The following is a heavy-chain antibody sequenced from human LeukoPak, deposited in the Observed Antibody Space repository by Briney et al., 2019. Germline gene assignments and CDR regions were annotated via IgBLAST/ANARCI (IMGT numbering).Heavy chain of an antibody. V-gene: IGHV3-23*01. CDR1: GFTLSSYA. J-gene: IGHJ3*02. Sequence: QTGGSLRLSCAASGFTLSSYAMSWVRQAPGKGLEWVSAISGSGGSTYYADSVKGRFTISRDNSKNTLYLQMNSLRAEDTAVYYCAKRRTGDDAFDIWGQGTMVTVSS. CDR3: AKRRTGDDAFDI. D-gene: IGHD3-10*01. CDR2: ISGSGGST.